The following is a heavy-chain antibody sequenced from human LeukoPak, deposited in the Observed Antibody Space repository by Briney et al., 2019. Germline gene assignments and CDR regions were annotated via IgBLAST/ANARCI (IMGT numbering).Heavy chain of an antibody. V-gene: IGHV3-23*01. CDR1: GFTFSSSA. J-gene: IGHJ4*02. CDR2: ISNNGGYT. CDR3: ARDATPTQLWFRGSFDY. D-gene: IGHD5-18*01. Sequence: GGSLRLSCAASGFTFSSSAMSWVRQAPGKGLEWVSAISNNGGYTYYADSVKGRFTISRDNARNSLYLQMNSLRAEDTAMYYCARDATPTQLWFRGSFDYWGLGALVTVAS.